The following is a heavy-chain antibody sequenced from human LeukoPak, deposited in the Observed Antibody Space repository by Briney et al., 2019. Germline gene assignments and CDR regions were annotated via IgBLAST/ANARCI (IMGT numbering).Heavy chain of an antibody. D-gene: IGHD3-22*01. J-gene: IGHJ5*02. Sequence: GGSLRLSCAASGFTFSSYGMHWVRQAPGKGLEWVAFIRYDGSNKYYADSVKGRFTISRDNSKNTLYLQMNSLRAEDTAVYYCAKEGQIYYYDSSGYSLNWFDPWGQGTLVTVSS. CDR2: IRYDGSNK. CDR1: GFTFSSYG. V-gene: IGHV3-30*02. CDR3: AKEGQIYYYDSSGYSLNWFDP.